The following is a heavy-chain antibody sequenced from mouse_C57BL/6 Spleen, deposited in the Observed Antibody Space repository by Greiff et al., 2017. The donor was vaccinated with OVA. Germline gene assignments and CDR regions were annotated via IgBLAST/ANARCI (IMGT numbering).Heavy chain of an antibody. J-gene: IGHJ3*01. CDR3: ARGDSDDGFAY. CDR1: GFTFSDYY. Sequence: EVQLVESEGGLVQPGSSMKLSCTASGFTFSDYYMAWVRQVPEKGLEWVANINYDGSSTYYLDSLKSRFIISRDNAKNILYLQMSSLKSEDTATYYCARGDSDDGFAYWGQGTLVTVSA. V-gene: IGHV5-16*01. D-gene: IGHD2-12*01. CDR2: INYDGSST.